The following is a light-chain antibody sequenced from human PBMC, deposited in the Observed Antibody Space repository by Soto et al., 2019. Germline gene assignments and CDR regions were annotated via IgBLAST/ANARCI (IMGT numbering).Light chain of an antibody. CDR3: QQCSSSPPT. J-gene: IGKJ1*01. CDR1: QSVSSSY. CDR2: GAS. Sequence: EIVLTQSPGTLSLSPGERATLSCRASQSVSSSYLAWYQQKPGQAPRILIYGASSRATGIPDRFSGSGSGTDFTLTISRLEPEDFAVYYCQQCSSSPPTFGQGTKVDIK. V-gene: IGKV3-20*01.